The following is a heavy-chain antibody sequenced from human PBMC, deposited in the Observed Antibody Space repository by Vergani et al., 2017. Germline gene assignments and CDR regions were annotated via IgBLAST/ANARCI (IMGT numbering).Heavy chain of an antibody. CDR1: GYTFTSYA. J-gene: IGHJ3*02. CDR2: INAGNCNT. V-gene: IGHV1-3*01. Sequence: QVQLVQSGAEVKKPGASVKVSXKASGYTFTSYAMHWVRQAPGQRLEWMGWINAGNCNTKYSQKFQGRVTITMDTSASTAYMELSSLRSEDTAVYYCARGNDSRGDAFDIWGQGTMVTVSS. CDR3: ARGNDSRGDAFDI. D-gene: IGHD3-22*01.